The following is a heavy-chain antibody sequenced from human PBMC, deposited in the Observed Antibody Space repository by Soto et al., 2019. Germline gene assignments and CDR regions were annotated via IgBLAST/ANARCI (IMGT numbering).Heavy chain of an antibody. CDR1: GFTFSDYY. V-gene: IGHV3-11*01. Sequence: GGSLRLSCAASGFTFSDYYMSWIRQAPGKGLEWVSYISSSGSTIYYADSVKGRFTISRDNAKNSLYLQMNSLRAEDTAVYYCASHTIAAAYFENWFDPWGQGTLVTVSS. CDR2: ISSSGSTI. D-gene: IGHD6-13*01. CDR3: ASHTIAAAYFENWFDP. J-gene: IGHJ5*02.